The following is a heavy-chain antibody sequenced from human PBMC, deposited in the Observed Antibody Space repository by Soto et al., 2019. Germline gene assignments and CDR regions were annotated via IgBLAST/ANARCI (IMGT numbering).Heavy chain of an antibody. V-gene: IGHV1-46*03. Sequence: ASVKVSCKASGYTFTSYYMHWVRQAPGQGLEWMGIINPSGGSTSYAQKFQGRVTMTRDTSTSTVYMELSSLRSEDTAVYYCASGRGGSGIAYYFDYWGQGTLVTVSS. CDR3: ASGRGGSGIAYYFDY. CDR2: INPSGGST. CDR1: GYTFTSYY. D-gene: IGHD3-10*01. J-gene: IGHJ4*02.